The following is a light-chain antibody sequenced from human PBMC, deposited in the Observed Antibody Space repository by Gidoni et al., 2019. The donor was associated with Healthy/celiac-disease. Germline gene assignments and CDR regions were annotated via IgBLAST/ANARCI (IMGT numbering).Light chain of an antibody. CDR3: QQRSNCST. CDR2: DAS. J-gene: IGKJ2*02. CDR1: QSVSSY. V-gene: IGKV3-11*01. Sequence: ECVFTQSPATLSLSPGERVTLSCRASQSVSSYLAWYQQKPGQAPRLLIYDASNRAAGIPARFSGSGSGTDFTLTISSLEPEDFAVYYCQQRSNCSTFGQGTKLEIK.